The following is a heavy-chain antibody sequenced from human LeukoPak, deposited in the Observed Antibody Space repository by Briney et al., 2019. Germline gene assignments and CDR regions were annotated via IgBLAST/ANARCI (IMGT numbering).Heavy chain of an antibody. CDR2: ISYDGSNK. CDR3: ARDAESFYYYYGMDV. CDR1: GFTFSSYA. J-gene: IGHJ6*02. Sequence: QTGGSLRLSCAASGFTFSSYAMHWVRQAPGKGLEWVAVISYDGSNKYYADSVKGRFTISRDNSKNTLYLQMNSLRAEDTAVYYCARDAESFYYYYGMDVWGQGTTVTVSS. V-gene: IGHV3-30*04.